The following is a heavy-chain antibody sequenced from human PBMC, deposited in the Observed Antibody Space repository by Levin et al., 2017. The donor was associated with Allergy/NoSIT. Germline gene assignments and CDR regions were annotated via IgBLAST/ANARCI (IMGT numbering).Heavy chain of an antibody. V-gene: IGHV3-30*18. J-gene: IGHJ4*02. Sequence: GESLKISCAASGFTFSSYGMHWVRQAPGKGLEWVAVISYDGSNKYYADSVKGRFTISRDNSKNTLYLQMNSLRAEDTAVYYCAKDGPVTTGLDYWGQGTLVTVSS. CDR2: ISYDGSNK. CDR3: AKDGPVTTGLDY. D-gene: IGHD4-11*01. CDR1: GFTFSSYG.